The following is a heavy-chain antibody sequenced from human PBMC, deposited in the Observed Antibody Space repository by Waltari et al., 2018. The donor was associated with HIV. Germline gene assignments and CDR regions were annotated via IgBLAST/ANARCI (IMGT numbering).Heavy chain of an antibody. V-gene: IGHV3-49*04. CDR3: ARDRDDGLDV. J-gene: IGHJ6*02. Sequence: ELQLVESGGGLVQPGRSLRLTCRASGFTVDAFAVTWVRQAPGKGLEWVGFLRNKPYGGTTEFAASVKGRFTISRDESKSIAFLQMNSLKAEDTAVYYCARDRDDGLDVWGQGTTVIVS. CDR2: LRNKPYGGTT. CDR1: GFTVDAFA.